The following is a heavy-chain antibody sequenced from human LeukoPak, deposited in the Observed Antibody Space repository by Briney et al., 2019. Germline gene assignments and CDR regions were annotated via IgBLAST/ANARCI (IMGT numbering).Heavy chain of an antibody. CDR2: FDPEDGGT. CDR3: ATHTYYYGSGY. D-gene: IGHD3-10*01. J-gene: IGHJ4*02. V-gene: IGHV1-24*01. CDR1: GYTLTELS. Sequence: ASVKVSCKVSGYTLTELSMHWVRQAPGKGLEWMGGFDPEDGGTIYAQKFQGRVTMTEGTSTDTAYMELSSLRSEDTAVYYCATHTYYYGSGYWGQGTLVTVSS.